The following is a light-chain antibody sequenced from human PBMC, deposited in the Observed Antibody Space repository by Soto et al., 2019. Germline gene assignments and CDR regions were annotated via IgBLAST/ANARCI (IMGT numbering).Light chain of an antibody. CDR3: QSYDSSMSGSVV. CDR2: GNR. Sequence: QSVLTQPPSVSGAPGQRVTISCTGSSSNIGAGYDVHWYQQLPGTAPKLLLYGNRNRPSGVPDRFSGSKSGTSASLAITGLQAEDEAEYYCQSYDSSMSGSVVFGGGTKLTVL. CDR1: SSNIGAGYD. J-gene: IGLJ2*01. V-gene: IGLV1-40*01.